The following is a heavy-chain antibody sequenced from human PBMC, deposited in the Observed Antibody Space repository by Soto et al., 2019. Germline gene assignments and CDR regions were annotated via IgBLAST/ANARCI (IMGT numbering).Heavy chain of an antibody. Sequence: GGSLRLSCAASGFSFNHAWMSWVRQAPGKGLEWVGLIKSKADGETVDYAAPVKGRFTISRDDSKNTLYLQMNSLKTEDAAVYYCMTDRQYRPAYWGQGTLVTVSS. D-gene: IGHD3-16*02. J-gene: IGHJ4*02. CDR3: MTDRQYRPAY. CDR1: GFSFNHAW. V-gene: IGHV3-15*01. CDR2: IKSKADGETV.